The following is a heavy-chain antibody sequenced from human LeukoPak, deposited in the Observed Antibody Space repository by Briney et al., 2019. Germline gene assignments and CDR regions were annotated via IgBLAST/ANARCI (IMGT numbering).Heavy chain of an antibody. CDR3: ARALKKGISGFTFDP. D-gene: IGHD3-22*01. CDR1: GGSISSHY. Sequence: SETLSPTCTISGGSISSHYWSWIRQPPGKGLEWIGYIYYSGSTNYNPSLKSRVTISVDTSKNQFSLKLSSVTAADTAVYYCARALKKGISGFTFDPWGQGTLVTVSS. V-gene: IGHV4-59*11. J-gene: IGHJ5*02. CDR2: IYYSGST.